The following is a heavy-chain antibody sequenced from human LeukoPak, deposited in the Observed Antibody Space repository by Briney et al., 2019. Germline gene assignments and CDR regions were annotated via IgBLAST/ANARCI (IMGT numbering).Heavy chain of an antibody. D-gene: IGHD3-22*01. CDR3: ARDGYYYDSSGSGTTFDY. Sequence: SETLSLTCTVSGGSISSYYWSWIRQPAGKRLEWIGRIYTSGSTNYNPSLKSRVTMSVDTPKNQFSLKLSSVTAADTAVYYCARDGYYYDSSGSGTTFDYWGQGTLVTVSS. V-gene: IGHV4-4*07. J-gene: IGHJ4*02. CDR1: GGSISSYY. CDR2: IYTSGST.